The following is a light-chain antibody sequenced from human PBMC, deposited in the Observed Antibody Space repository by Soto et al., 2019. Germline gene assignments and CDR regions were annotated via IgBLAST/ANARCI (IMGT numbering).Light chain of an antibody. CDR3: SSYTSSRTHWV. Sequence: QSALTQPASVSGSPGQSITISCTGTSSDVGGYNYVSWYQQHPGKAPKLMIYEVSNRPSGVSNRFSGSKSGNTASLTISGLQAEEEADYYCSSYTSSRTHWVFGGGTKRTVL. V-gene: IGLV2-14*01. J-gene: IGLJ3*02. CDR2: EVS. CDR1: SSDVGGYNY.